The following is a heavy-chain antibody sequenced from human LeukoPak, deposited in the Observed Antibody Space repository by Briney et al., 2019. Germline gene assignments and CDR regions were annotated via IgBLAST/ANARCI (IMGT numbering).Heavy chain of an antibody. CDR3: ARGGARGSSAFDI. Sequence: WETLSLTCTVSGDSTSGFYWSWIRQPPGKGLEWIAYIYYSGSTNYNPSLKSRVTILIETSKNQFSLNLRSVTAADTAVYYCARGGARGSSAFDIWGQGTMVTVSS. CDR1: GDSTSGFY. CDR2: IYYSGST. J-gene: IGHJ3*02. D-gene: IGHD3-10*01. V-gene: IGHV4-59*01.